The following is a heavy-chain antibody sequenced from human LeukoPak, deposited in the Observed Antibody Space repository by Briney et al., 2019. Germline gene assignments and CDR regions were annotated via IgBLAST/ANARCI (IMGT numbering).Heavy chain of an antibody. CDR1: GGSFSGYY. CDR2: INHSGSA. V-gene: IGHV4-34*01. CDR3: ARQYYDFWSGYYSYYYGMDV. D-gene: IGHD3-3*01. J-gene: IGHJ6*02. Sequence: SETLSLTCAVYGGSFSGYYWNWIRQPPGKGLEWIGEINHSGSANYNPSLKSRVTVSVDTSKNQISLKLSSVTAADTAEYYCARQYYDFWSGYYSYYYGMDVWGQGTPVTVSS.